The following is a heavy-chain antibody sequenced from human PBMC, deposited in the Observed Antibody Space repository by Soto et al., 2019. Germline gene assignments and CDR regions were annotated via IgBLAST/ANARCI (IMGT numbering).Heavy chain of an antibody. CDR3: ASDSTTIVLGEWWWHS. Sequence: GDRRIWKRQPPGKSPEWIGYIYHSGSTYYNPSLKSRVTISVDRSKNQFSLKLSSVTAADPAVYYCASDSTTIVLGEWWWHSCGQGIPVT. V-gene: IGHV4-30-2*01. J-gene: IGHJ5*02. CDR2: IYHSGST. D-gene: IGHD3-10*01. CDR1: GDR.